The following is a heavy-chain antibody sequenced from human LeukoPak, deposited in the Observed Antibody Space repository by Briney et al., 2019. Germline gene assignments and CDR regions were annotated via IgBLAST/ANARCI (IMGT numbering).Heavy chain of an antibody. CDR1: GFTFSSYW. Sequence: PGGSLRLSCAASGFTFSSYWMHWVRQAPGKGLVWVSRINSDGSSTSYADSVKGRFTISRDNAKNTLYLQTNSLRAEDTAVYYCAREDELQWELRPLDYWGQGTLVTVSS. V-gene: IGHV3-74*01. CDR3: AREDELQWELRPLDY. CDR2: INSDGSST. J-gene: IGHJ4*02. D-gene: IGHD1-26*01.